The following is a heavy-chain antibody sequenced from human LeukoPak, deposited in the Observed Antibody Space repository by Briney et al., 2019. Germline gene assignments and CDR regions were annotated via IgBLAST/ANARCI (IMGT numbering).Heavy chain of an antibody. CDR1: GGSISSYY. D-gene: IGHD4-17*01. CDR2: IYYSGST. Sequence: SETLSLTCTVSGGSISSYYWSWIRQPPGKGLEWIGYIYYSGSTNYNPSLKSRVTISVDTSKNQFPLKLSSVTAADTAVYYCARHSDGDRYYFDYWGQGTLVTVSS. V-gene: IGHV4-59*08. CDR3: ARHSDGDRYYFDY. J-gene: IGHJ4*02.